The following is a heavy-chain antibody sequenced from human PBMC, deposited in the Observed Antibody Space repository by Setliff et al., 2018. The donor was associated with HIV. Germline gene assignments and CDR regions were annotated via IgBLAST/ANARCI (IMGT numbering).Heavy chain of an antibody. CDR1: GDSINNSTYY. V-gene: IGHV4-39*07. CDR3: AREGYSSSWNYYYYMDV. CDR2: FYYSGTS. J-gene: IGHJ6*03. Sequence: PSETLSLTCAVSGDSINNSTYYWGWIRQPPGKGLEWIGGFYYSGTSYYNPSLRSRLTISVDTSKNQFSLKLNSVTAADTAMYYCAREGYSSSWNYYYYMDVWGKGTTVTVSS. D-gene: IGHD6-13*01.